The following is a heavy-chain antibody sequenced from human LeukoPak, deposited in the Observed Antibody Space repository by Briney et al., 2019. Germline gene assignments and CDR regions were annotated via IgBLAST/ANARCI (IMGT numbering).Heavy chain of an antibody. CDR2: IHYSGST. J-gene: IGHJ4*02. Sequence: PSETLSLTRTVSDDSINNNYWSWIRQPPGKELECIGYIHYSGSTNYNPSLKSRVTISIDTSKNQFSLKLNSVTAADTAVYYCARRGLNRQNFDYWGQGTLVTVSS. V-gene: IGHV4-59*08. CDR3: ARRGLNRQNFDY. CDR1: DDSINNNY. D-gene: IGHD3-16*01.